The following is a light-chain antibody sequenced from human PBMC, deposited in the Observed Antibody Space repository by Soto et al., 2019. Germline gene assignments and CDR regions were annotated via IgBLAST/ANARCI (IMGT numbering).Light chain of an antibody. J-gene: IGKJ2*01. V-gene: IGKV3-11*01. CDR2: DTS. CDR3: QQRSYWPPT. CDR1: ESVSRY. Sequence: EIVLTQSPATLSLSPGERATVSCWASESVSRYLAWFQQKPGQAPRLLIYDTSNRATGIPARFSGSGSGTDFPLTISSLEPEDFAFYYCQQRSYWPPTFGQGTKLEIK.